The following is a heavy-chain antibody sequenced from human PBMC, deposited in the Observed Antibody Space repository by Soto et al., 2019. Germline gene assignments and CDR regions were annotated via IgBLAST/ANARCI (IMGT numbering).Heavy chain of an antibody. CDR2: ISAYNGNT. J-gene: IGHJ5*02. D-gene: IGHD3-16*02. V-gene: IGHV1-18*01. CDR1: GYTFTSYG. CDR3: ARDPRLHLGELSLGFDP. Sequence: ASVKVSCKASGYTFTSYGISWVRQAPGQGLEWMGWISAYNGNTNYAQKLQGRVTMTTDTSTSTAYMELRSLRSDDTAVYYCARDPRLHLGELSLGFDPWGQGTLVTVSS.